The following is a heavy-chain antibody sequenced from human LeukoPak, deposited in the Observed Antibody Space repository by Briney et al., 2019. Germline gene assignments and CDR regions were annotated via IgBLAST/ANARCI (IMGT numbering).Heavy chain of an antibody. D-gene: IGHD1-14*01. CDR1: GFLFSRYW. CDR2: IKEDGSEK. V-gene: IGHV3-7*01. Sequence: PGGSLRPSCAASGFLFSRYWMSWVRQAPGKGLEWVANIKEDGSEKYYVESMKGRFTISRDNVRNSLYLQINSLRAEDTAVYYCARDSFETDIDYWGQGTLATVSS. CDR3: ARDSFETDIDY. J-gene: IGHJ4*02.